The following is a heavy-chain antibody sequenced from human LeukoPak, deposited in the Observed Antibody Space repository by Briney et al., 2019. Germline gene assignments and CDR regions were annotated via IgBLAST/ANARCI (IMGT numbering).Heavy chain of an antibody. CDR2: ISYDGSNK. CDR3: AKDRPYSGSPQDAFDI. J-gene: IGHJ3*02. Sequence: GGSLRLSCAASGFTFSSYGMHWVRQAPGKGLEWVAVISYDGSNKYYADSVKGRFTISRDNSKNTLYLQMNSLRAEDTAVNYCAKDRPYSGSPQDAFDIWGQGTMVTVSS. CDR1: GFTFSSYG. D-gene: IGHD1-26*01. V-gene: IGHV3-30*18.